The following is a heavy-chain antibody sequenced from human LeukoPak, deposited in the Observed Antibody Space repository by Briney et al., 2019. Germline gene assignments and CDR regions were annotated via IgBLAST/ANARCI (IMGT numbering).Heavy chain of an antibody. D-gene: IGHD3-10*01. Sequence: GGSLRLSCAASGFTFDDYAMHWVRQVPGKGLEWVSGISWNSGSIGYVDFVKGRFTISRDNAKNSLHLQMNSLRAEDTALYYCAKDKRLNYGSGSYLLADQWGQGTLVTVSS. CDR2: ISWNSGSI. CDR1: GFTFDDYA. V-gene: IGHV3-9*01. CDR3: AKDKRLNYGSGSYLLADQ. J-gene: IGHJ4*02.